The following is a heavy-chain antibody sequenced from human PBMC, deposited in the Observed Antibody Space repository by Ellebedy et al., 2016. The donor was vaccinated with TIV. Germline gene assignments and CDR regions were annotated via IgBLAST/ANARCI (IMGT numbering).Heavy chain of an antibody. Sequence: GESLKISCAASGFNFSSYGMPWVRQAPGKGLEWVAVIWYDGSNKYYADSVKGRFTISRDNSKNTLYLQMNSLRAEDTAVYYCAKDGSVAGWFDPWGQGTLVTVSS. V-gene: IGHV3-33*06. CDR3: AKDGSVAGWFDP. CDR2: IWYDGSNK. CDR1: GFNFSSYG. D-gene: IGHD4-23*01. J-gene: IGHJ5*02.